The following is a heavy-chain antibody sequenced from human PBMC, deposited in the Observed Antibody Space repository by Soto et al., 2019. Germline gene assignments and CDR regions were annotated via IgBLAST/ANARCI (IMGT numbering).Heavy chain of an antibody. CDR1: GGSFSGYY. Sequence: PSETLSLTCAVYGGSFSGYYWCWIRQPPGKGLEWIGEINHSGSTNYNPSLKSRVTISVDTSKNQFSLKLSSVTAADTAVYYCARGRRIAAAGTGFVYWGQGTLVTVSS. CDR2: INHSGST. CDR3: ARGRRIAAAGTGFVY. D-gene: IGHD6-13*01. V-gene: IGHV4-34*01. J-gene: IGHJ4*02.